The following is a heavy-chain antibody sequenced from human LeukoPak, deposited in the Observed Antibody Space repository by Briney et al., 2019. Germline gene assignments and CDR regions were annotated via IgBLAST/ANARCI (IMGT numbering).Heavy chain of an antibody. CDR3: ATTDIVATMGFYYCYGMDV. D-gene: IGHD5-12*01. CDR2: IYSGGST. CDR1: GFTVSSNY. J-gene: IGHJ6*02. Sequence: PGGSLRLSCAASGFTVSSNYMSWVRQAPGKGLEWVSVIYSGGSTYYADSVKGRFTISRDNSKNTLYLQMNSLRAEDTAVYYCATTDIVATMGFYYCYGMDVWGQGTTVTVSS. V-gene: IGHV3-53*01.